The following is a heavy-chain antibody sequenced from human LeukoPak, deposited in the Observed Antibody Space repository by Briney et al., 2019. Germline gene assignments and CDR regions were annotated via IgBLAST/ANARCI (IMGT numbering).Heavy chain of an antibody. CDR3: ARDFSGGILYYYYYYYMDV. J-gene: IGHJ6*03. CDR1: GFTFSSYW. D-gene: IGHD2-15*01. V-gene: IGHV3-7*01. CDR2: IKQDGSEK. Sequence: GGSLRLSCAASGFTFSSYWMSWVRQAPGKGLEWVANIKQDGSEKYYVDSVKGRFTISRDNAKNSLYLQMNSLRAEDTAVYYCARDFSGGILYYYYYYYMDVWGKGTTVTISS.